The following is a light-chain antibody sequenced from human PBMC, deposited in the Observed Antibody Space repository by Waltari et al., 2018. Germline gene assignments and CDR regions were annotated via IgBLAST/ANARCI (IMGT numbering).Light chain of an antibody. CDR2: GAS. CDR1: ESVSRA. J-gene: IGKJ1*01. V-gene: IGKV3-20*01. Sequence: EIVLTQSPGPLSLSVGERANVSCRASESVSRALAWYQQKPGQAPRRLIYGASTRATGIPDRFSGSGSGTDFSLTISRLEPDDFAVYYCQHYLRLPVTFGQGTTVEI. CDR3: QHYLRLPVT.